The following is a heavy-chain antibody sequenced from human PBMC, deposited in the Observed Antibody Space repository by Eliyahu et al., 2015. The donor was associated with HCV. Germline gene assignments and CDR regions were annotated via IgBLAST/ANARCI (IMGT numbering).Heavy chain of an antibody. J-gene: IGHJ4*02. D-gene: IGHD3-10*02. CDR3: ARGNAGYVN. V-gene: IGHV1-2*06. CDR2: INPNNGDT. Sequence: QVQLVQSGAEVKKPGASVKVSCKASGYTFTGNLMHWVRQAPGQGLEWMGRINPNNGDTDYAQKFQGRVTVTRDTSISTAYMELNGLTSDDTAVYYCARGNAGYVNWGQGTLVTVSS. CDR1: GYTFTGNL.